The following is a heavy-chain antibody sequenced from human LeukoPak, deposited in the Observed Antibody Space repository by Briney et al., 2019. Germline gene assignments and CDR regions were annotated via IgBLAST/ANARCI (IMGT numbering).Heavy chain of an antibody. D-gene: IGHD5-24*01. V-gene: IGHV4-59*08. CDR3: VRSNARDVYNIGY. CDR1: AGSITSSY. Sequence: PSETLSLTCTVSAGSITSSYWSSLRQPPGKGLQWIGYFYYSGATNYNPSLKSRVTISVDTSKTQLSLKMTSMTAADTAVYYCVRSNARDVYNIGYWGQGTLVTVSS. CDR2: FYYSGAT. J-gene: IGHJ4*02.